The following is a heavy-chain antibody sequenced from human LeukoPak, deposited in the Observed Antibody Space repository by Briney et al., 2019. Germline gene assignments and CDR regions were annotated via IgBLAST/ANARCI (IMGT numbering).Heavy chain of an antibody. D-gene: IGHD1-26*01. CDR2: IGSSGSTI. Sequence: GGSLRLSCAASGFTFSDYYMSWIRQAPGKGVEWVSYIGSSGSTIYYADSVKGRFTISRDNAKNSLYLQMNSLRAEDTAVYYCARDRYVGATTAGDSDSWGQGTLVTVSS. J-gene: IGHJ4*02. CDR1: GFTFSDYY. CDR3: ARDRYVGATTAGDSDS. V-gene: IGHV3-11*01.